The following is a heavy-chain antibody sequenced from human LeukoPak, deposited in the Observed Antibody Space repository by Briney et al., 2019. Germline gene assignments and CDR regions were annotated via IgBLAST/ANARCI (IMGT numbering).Heavy chain of an antibody. CDR1: GFTFSSYA. V-gene: IGHV3-30*04. CDR2: VSYDGNNK. J-gene: IGHJ4*02. Sequence: PGGSLRLSCVASGFTFSSYAMHWVRQAPGKGLEWVAVVSYDGNNKYYADSVKGRFTISRDNSKNTLYLQMNSLRAEDTAVYYCAKMGGMVRGATPYYFDYWGQGTLVTVSS. D-gene: IGHD3-10*01. CDR3: AKMGGMVRGATPYYFDY.